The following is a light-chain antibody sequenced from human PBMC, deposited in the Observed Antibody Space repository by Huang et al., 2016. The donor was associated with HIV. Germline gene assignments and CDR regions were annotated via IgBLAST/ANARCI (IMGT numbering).Light chain of an antibody. CDR3: QQYNNWPPMYT. CDR2: GAS. Sequence: EIEMTQSPATLSVSPGERATLSCRASQSVSSNLAWYQQKPGQAPRLLIYGASTRATGIPARFSALGSGTEFTLTISSLQSEDFAVYYCQQYNNWPPMYTFGQGTNLEIK. V-gene: IGKV3-15*01. J-gene: IGKJ2*01. CDR1: QSVSSN.